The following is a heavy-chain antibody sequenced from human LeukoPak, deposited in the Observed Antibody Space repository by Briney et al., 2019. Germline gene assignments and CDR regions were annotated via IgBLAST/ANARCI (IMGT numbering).Heavy chain of an antibody. Sequence: PSETLSLTCTVSGGSISSYYWSWIRQPPGKGLEWIGSIYYSGSTYYNPSLKSRVTISVDTSKNQFSLKLSSVTAADTAVYYCAIRSWYSSSWYPWYYFDYWGQGTLVTVSS. V-gene: IGHV4-59*05. CDR2: IYYSGST. CDR1: GGSISSYY. J-gene: IGHJ4*02. D-gene: IGHD6-13*01. CDR3: AIRSWYSSSWYPWYYFDY.